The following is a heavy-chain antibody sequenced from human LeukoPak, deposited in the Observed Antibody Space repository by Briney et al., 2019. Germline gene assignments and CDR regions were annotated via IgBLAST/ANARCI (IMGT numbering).Heavy chain of an antibody. Sequence: SETLSLTCTVSGGSISSSSYYWGWIRQPPGKGLEWIGSIYYSGSTYYNPSLKSRVTISVDTSKNQFSLKLSSVTAADTAVYYCASEAPGAARDHWGQGTLVTVSS. V-gene: IGHV4-39*01. CDR3: ASEAPGAARDH. CDR2: IYYSGST. CDR1: GGSISSSSYY. J-gene: IGHJ4*02. D-gene: IGHD6-6*01.